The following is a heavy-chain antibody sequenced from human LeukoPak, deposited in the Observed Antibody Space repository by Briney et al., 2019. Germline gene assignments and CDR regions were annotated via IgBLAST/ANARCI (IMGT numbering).Heavy chain of an antibody. CDR3: ARRAGGNNYYFDY. CDR2: INPNSGGT. D-gene: IGHD1/OR15-1a*01. CDR1: GYTFTAYY. J-gene: IGHJ4*02. V-gene: IGHV1-2*02. Sequence: ASVKVSCKASGYTFTAYYMHWVRQAPGQGLEWMGWINPNSGGTNYAQKFQGRVTMIRDTSISAAYMELSRPRSDDTAAYYCARRAGGNNYYFDYWGQGTLVTVSS.